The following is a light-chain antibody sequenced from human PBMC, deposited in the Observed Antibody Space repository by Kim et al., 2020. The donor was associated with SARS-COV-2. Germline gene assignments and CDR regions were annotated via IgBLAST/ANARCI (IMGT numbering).Light chain of an antibody. CDR2: AAS. Sequence: DIQMTQSPSSLSASVGDRVTITCRASQTISSYLNWFQQKPGKAPKLLISAASSLQSGVPSRFSGSGSGTDFTLTISSLQPEDFAAYYCQQSYSTPKTFGQGTKLEI. J-gene: IGKJ2*01. CDR1: QTISSY. CDR3: QQSYSTPKT. V-gene: IGKV1-39*01.